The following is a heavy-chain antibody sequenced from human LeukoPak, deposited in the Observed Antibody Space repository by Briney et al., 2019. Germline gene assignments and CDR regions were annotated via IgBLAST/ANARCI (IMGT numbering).Heavy chain of an antibody. D-gene: IGHD2-15*01. CDR2: VKSKSDGGTT. J-gene: IGHJ6*03. CDR1: GFTVGDAW. CDR3: TTTGYCSGGSCYYYYYYMDV. V-gene: IGHV3-15*01. Sequence: GGSLRLSCAASGFTVGDAWMAWVRQAPGKGLEWVGRVKSKSDGGTTDYSAPVKGRFTISRDASKNTLYLQMNSLKTEDTAVYYCTTTGYCSGGSCYYYYYYMDVWGKGTTVTISS.